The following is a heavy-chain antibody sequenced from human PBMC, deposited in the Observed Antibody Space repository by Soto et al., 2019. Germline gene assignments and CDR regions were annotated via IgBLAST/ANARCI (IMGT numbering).Heavy chain of an antibody. J-gene: IGHJ6*02. V-gene: IGHV4-59*01. CDR2: IYYSGST. Sequence: KTSETLSLTCAVYGGSFSGYYWSWIRQPPGKGLEWIGYIYYSGSTNYNPSLKSRVTISVDTSKNQFSLKLSSVTAADTAVYYCARVATVTTEYYYYGMDVWGQGTTVTVSS. CDR3: ARVATVTTEYYYYGMDV. D-gene: IGHD4-4*01. CDR1: GGSFSGYY.